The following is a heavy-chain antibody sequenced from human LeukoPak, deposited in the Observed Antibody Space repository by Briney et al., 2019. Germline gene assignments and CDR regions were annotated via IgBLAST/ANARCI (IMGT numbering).Heavy chain of an antibody. V-gene: IGHV4-59*01. CDR1: GGSFRSYY. D-gene: IGHD5-12*01. CDR3: ARAHSYSGFAEADY. CDR2: IYYSGST. J-gene: IGHJ4*02. Sequence: SETLSLTCTVSGGSFRSYYCTWIRQPPGKGLEGIAYIYYSGSTNYNPSLKSRFTISLYTTQNQFYLKLSSVTAADTAVYYCARAHSYSGFAEADYWGQGTLVTVSS.